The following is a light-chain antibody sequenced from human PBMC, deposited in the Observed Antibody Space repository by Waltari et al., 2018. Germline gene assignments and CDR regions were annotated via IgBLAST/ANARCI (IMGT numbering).Light chain of an antibody. V-gene: IGKV4-1*01. CDR3: QQYYTPLT. J-gene: IGKJ4*01. CDR2: WAS. CDR1: PSVLYSSDNKNY. Sequence: DIVMTQSPDSLAVSLGERATIDCKSSPSVLYSSDNKNYLAWYQQKPGQPPKLLISWASIRESGVPDRFSGSGSGTDFTLTISSLQAEDVAVYYCQQYYTPLTFGGGTKVEIK.